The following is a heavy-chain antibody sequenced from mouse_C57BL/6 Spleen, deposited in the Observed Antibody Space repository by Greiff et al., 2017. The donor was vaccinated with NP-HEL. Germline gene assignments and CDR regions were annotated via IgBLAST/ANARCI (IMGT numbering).Heavy chain of an antibody. CDR3: ARHYDYHALYAMDY. Sequence: EVQLVESGPGLVKPSQSLSLTCSVTGYSITSGYYWNLIRPFPGNKLEWMGYISYDGSNKYNHSLKNRIAITRDTSKNQFCLKLNSVTTEDTATYYCARHYDYHALYAMDYWGQGTSVTVSS. D-gene: IGHD2-4*01. J-gene: IGHJ4*01. V-gene: IGHV3-6*01. CDR1: GYSITSGYY. CDR2: ISYDGSN.